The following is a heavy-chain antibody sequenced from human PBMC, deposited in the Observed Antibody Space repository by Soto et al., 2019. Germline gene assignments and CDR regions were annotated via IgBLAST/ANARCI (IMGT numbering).Heavy chain of an antibody. CDR1: GFTFSSYW. D-gene: IGHD6-6*01. J-gene: IGHJ4*02. V-gene: IGHV3-7*05. Sequence: EVQLVESGGGLVQPGGSLRLSCAASGFTFSSYWMSWVRQAPGKGLEWVANIKQDGSDKYYVDSVKGRFTISRDNAKNSLYLQMNSLTAEVTAIYYCAKLESLAGQEWGQGTLVTVSS. CDR2: IKQDGSDK. CDR3: AKLESLAGQE.